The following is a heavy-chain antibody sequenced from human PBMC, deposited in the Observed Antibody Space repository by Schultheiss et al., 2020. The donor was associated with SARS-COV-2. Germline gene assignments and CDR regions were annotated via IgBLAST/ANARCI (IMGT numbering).Heavy chain of an antibody. J-gene: IGHJ4*02. CDR1: GFTFSSYW. CDR2: ISGSGGST. D-gene: IGHD5-18*01. V-gene: IGHV3-23*01. Sequence: GESLKISCAASGFTFSSYWMSWVRQAPGKGLEWVSAISGSGGSTYYADSVKGRFTISRDNSKNTLYLQMNSLRAEDTAVYYCAKGSTGYSYGMNWGQRTLVTVSS. CDR3: AKGSTGYSYGMN.